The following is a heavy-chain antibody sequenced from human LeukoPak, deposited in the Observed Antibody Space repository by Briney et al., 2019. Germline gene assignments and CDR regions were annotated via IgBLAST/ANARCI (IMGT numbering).Heavy chain of an antibody. CDR2: IDMSATTI. CDR1: GFTFSDYY. V-gene: IGHV3-11*01. CDR3: AKGILAAGLFFDY. Sequence: GGSLRLSCAASGFTFSDYYMGWIRQAPGKGLEWVSYIDMSATTIYYADSVKGRFTISRDNAKNSLFLQMNSLRAEDTAVYYCAKGILAAGLFFDYWGQGALVTVSS. J-gene: IGHJ4*02. D-gene: IGHD6-13*01.